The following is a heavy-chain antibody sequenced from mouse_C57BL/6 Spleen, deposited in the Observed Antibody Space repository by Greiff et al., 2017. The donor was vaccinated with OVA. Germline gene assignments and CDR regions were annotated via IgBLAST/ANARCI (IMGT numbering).Heavy chain of an antibody. D-gene: IGHD2-5*01. J-gene: IGHJ2*01. CDR3: AREGYSNYLDY. CDR2: INYDGSST. CDR1: GFTFSDYY. Sequence: EVQRVESEGGLVQPGSSMKLSCTASGFTFSDYYMAWVRQVPEKGLEWVANINYDGSSTYYLDSLKSRFIISRDNAKNILYLRMSSLKSEDTATYYCAREGYSNYLDYWGQGTTLTVSS. V-gene: IGHV5-16*01.